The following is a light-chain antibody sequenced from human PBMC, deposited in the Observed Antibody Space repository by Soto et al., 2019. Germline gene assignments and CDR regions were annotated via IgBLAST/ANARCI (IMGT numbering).Light chain of an antibody. CDR1: QSVSSY. Sequence: EIVWRHYPASRVLSPGGGSTPAVRASQSVSSYLAWYQQKPGQAPRPLIYDASNRATGIPARFSVRASGTHLTLTPSAPEIEDFAVYHGPQRSIWTPTSCPGTKVDI. V-gene: IGKV3-11*01. J-gene: IGKJ1*01. CDR2: DAS. CDR3: PQRSIWTPT.